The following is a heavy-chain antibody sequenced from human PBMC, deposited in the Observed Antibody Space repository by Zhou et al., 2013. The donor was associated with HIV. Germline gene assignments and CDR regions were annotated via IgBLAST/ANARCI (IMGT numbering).Heavy chain of an antibody. J-gene: IGHJ4*02. CDR3: ARGMIIDSLRFDY. CDR1: GYSISSGYY. V-gene: IGHV4-38-2*01. Sequence: QVQLQESGPRLVKPSETLSLTCAVSGYSISSGYYWGWIRQPPGKGLEWIGSIYHRGSTNYKPSLKSRVTISVDTSKNQFSLRLSSVTAADTAVYYCARGMIIDSLRFDYWGQGTLVTVSS. CDR2: IYHRGST. D-gene: IGHD3-22*01.